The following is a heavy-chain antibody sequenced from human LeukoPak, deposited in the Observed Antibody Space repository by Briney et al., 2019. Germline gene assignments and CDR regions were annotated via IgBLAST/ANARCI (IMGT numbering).Heavy chain of an antibody. CDR3: TRDETYYYDSSGYYPNWFDP. CDR2: IRSKAYGGTT. J-gene: IGHJ5*02. CDR1: GFTFGDYA. V-gene: IGHV3-49*04. D-gene: IGHD3-22*01. Sequence: GGSLRLSCTASGFTFGDYAMSWVRQAPGKGLEWAGFIRSKAYGGTTEYAASVKGRFTISRDDSKSIAYLQMNSLKTEDTAVYYCTRDETYYYDSSGYYPNWFDPWGQGTLVTVSS.